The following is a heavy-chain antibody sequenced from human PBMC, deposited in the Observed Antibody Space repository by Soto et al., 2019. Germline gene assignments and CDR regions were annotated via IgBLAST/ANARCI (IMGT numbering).Heavy chain of an antibody. V-gene: IGHV5-10-1*03. Sequence: EVQLVQSGAEVKKPGESLRISCKGSGYSFTNYWITWVRQMPGKGLEWMGRINPSDSFTNYSPSFRGHVTISADKSVSTAYVQWSSLTASDTAMYYCARGHDWNDYWGQGALVTVSS. CDR3: ARGHDWNDY. CDR1: GYSFTNYW. CDR2: INPSDSFT. D-gene: IGHD1-1*01. J-gene: IGHJ4*02.